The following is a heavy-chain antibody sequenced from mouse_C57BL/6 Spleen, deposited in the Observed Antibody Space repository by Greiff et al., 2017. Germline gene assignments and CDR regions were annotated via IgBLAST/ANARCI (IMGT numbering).Heavy chain of an antibody. CDR3: ARSTMVIPWFGY. CDR1: GYAFSSSW. CDR2: IYPGDGDT. J-gene: IGHJ3*01. D-gene: IGHD2-1*01. Sequence: VQLQQSGPELVKPGASVKISCKASGYAFSSSWMNWVKQRPGQGLEWIGRIYPGDGDTNYNGKFKGKATLTADKSSSTAYMQLSSLTSEDSAVYFCARSTMVIPWFGYWGQGTLVTVAA. V-gene: IGHV1-82*01.